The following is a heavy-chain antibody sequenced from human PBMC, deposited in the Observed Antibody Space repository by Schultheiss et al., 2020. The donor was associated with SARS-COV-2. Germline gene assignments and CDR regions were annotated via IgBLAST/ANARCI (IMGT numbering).Heavy chain of an antibody. CDR2: IYYSGST. D-gene: IGHD3-10*01. V-gene: IGHV4-59*08. J-gene: IGHJ5*02. CDR1: GGSFSGYY. CDR3: ARAGGA. Sequence: SETLSLTCAVYGGSFSGYYWSWIRQPPGKGLEWIGYIYYSGSTYYNPSLKSRVTISVDTSKNQFSLKLSSVTAADTAVYYCARAGGAWGQGTLVTVSS.